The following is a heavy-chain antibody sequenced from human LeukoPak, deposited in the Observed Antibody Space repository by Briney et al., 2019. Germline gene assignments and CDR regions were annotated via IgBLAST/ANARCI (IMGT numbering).Heavy chain of an antibody. CDR3: ARAGVTYSGYDLRSYYFDY. J-gene: IGHJ4*02. D-gene: IGHD5-12*01. Sequence: ASVTVSCKASGYTFNSYYMHWVGQAPGQGLEWMGIINPSGGSTNYAQKFQGTVTMTRDMSTSTVYMELSSLKSEDTAVYYCARAGVTYSGYDLRSYYFDYWGQGTLVTVSS. V-gene: IGHV1-46*02. CDR1: GYTFNSYY. CDR2: INPSGGST.